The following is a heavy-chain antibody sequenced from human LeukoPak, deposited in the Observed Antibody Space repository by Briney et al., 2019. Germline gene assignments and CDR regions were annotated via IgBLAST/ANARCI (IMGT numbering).Heavy chain of an antibody. CDR1: GFSFDDYA. CDR2: ISWNSGSI. D-gene: IGHD1-26*01. V-gene: IGHV3-9*01. Sequence: GGSLRLSCAASGFSFDDYAMHWVRQAPGKGLEWVSGISWNSGSIGYADSVKGRFTISRDNAKNSLYLQMNSLTTEDTASYYCAKGAYSGSYYGHMVYWGQGTLVTVSS. J-gene: IGHJ4*02. CDR3: AKGAYSGSYYGHMVY.